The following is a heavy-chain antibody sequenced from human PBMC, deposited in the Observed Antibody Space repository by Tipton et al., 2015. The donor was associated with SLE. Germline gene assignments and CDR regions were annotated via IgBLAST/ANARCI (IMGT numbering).Heavy chain of an antibody. V-gene: IGHV3-23*01. CDR3: ATRSSSSV. Sequence: GSLRLSCAASGFTFSSYSMNWVRQAPGKGLEWVSSISGSGDRTYYADSVKGRFTISRDNSKNTLYMQMNSLRAEDTAVYYCATRSSSSVWGKGTTVTVPS. CDR2: ISGSGDRT. D-gene: IGHD2/OR15-2a*01. J-gene: IGHJ6*04. CDR1: GFTFSSYS.